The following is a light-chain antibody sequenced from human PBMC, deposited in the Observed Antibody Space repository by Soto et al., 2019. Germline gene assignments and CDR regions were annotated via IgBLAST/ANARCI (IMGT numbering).Light chain of an antibody. CDR1: NIGSKN. V-gene: IGLV3-9*01. Sequence: SYELTQPLSVSVALGQTARITCGGTNIGSKNVHWYQQKPGQAPVLVIYGDTNRPSGIPDRFSGSNSGNTATLTISRAQAGDEADYYCQVWDSSTGVFGTGTKVTVL. CDR2: GDT. J-gene: IGLJ1*01. CDR3: QVWDSSTGV.